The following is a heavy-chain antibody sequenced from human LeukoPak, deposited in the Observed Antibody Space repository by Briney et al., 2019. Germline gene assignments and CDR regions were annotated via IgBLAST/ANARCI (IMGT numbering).Heavy chain of an antibody. V-gene: IGHV1-2*02. CDR1: GYTFTGYY. Sequence: ASVKVSCKASGYTFTGYYMHWVRQAPGQGLEWMGWINPNSGGTNYAQKFQGRVTMTRDTSISTAYMELSRLRSDDTAVYYCARTFVTYYYGSGSYYYFDYWGQGTLVTVSS. D-gene: IGHD3-10*01. CDR2: INPNSGGT. J-gene: IGHJ4*02. CDR3: ARTFVTYYYGSGSYYYFDY.